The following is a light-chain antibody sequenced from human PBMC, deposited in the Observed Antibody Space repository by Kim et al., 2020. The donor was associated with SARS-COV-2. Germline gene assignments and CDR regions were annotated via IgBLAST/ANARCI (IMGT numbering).Light chain of an antibody. CDR1: NMGGRN. J-gene: IGLJ2*01. CDR2: RDI. Sequence: SVALGQTARITCGGNNMGGRNVHWYQQKPGQAPVLVIYRDISRPSGIPERFSGSNSGNTATLTISRAQAGDEADYYCQVLDNSTVVFGGGTQLTVL. V-gene: IGLV3-9*01. CDR3: QVLDNSTVV.